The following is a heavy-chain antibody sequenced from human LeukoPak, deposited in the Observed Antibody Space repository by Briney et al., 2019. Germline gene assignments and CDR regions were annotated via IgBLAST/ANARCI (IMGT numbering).Heavy chain of an antibody. CDR2: ISGGGDIT. D-gene: IGHD2-21*02. CDR3: VREDTPATANY. CDR1: GFNFANHA. J-gene: IGHJ4*02. V-gene: IGHV3-23*01. Sequence: PGGSLRLSCAASGFNFANHAMSWVRQTPGKRLEWVSAISGGGDITYYADSVRGRFTISRDNSKDTLFLQMHSLRPGDTAVYYCVREDTPATANYWGQGTLVTISS.